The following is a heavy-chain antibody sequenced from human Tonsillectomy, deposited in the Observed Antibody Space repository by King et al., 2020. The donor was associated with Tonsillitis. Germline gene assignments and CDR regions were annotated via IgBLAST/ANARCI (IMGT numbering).Heavy chain of an antibody. D-gene: IGHD3-10*01. CDR1: GGSFSGYY. CDR2: INHSGST. V-gene: IGHV4-34*01. Sequence: VQLQQWGAGLLKPSETLSLTCAVYGGSFSGYYWSWLRQPPGKGLEWIGEINHSGSTNYNPSLKSRVTVSVDTSKNQFSLQLSSVTAADTAVYYCARGMGNYYGSGHAFDIWGQGTMVTVSS. CDR3: ARGMGNYYGSGHAFDI. J-gene: IGHJ3*02.